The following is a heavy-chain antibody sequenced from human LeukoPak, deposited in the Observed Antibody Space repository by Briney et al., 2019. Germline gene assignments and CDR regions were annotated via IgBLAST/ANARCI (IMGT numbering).Heavy chain of an antibody. D-gene: IGHD1-26*01. CDR1: GGSFSGYY. J-gene: IGHJ4*02. CDR3: ARSGSYPL. Sequence: PSETLSLTCAVYGGSFSGYYWSWIRQPPGKGLEWIGEINHSGSTYYNPSLKSRVTISVDTSKNQFSLKLSSVTAADTAVYYCARSGSYPLWGQGTLVTVSS. CDR2: INHSGST. V-gene: IGHV4-34*01.